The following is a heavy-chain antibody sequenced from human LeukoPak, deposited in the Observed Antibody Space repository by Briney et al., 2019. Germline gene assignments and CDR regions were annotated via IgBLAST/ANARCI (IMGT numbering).Heavy chain of an antibody. D-gene: IGHD6-13*01. CDR1: GGSFSGYY. V-gene: IGHV4-34*01. CDR3: ARVLAAAGNNWFDP. J-gene: IGHJ5*02. CDR2: INHSGST. Sequence: SETLSLTCAVYGGSFSGYYWSWIRQPPGKGLEWIGEINHSGSTNYNPSLKSRVTISVDTSKNQFSLKLSSVTAADTAVYYCARVLAAAGNNWFDPWGQGTLVTVSS.